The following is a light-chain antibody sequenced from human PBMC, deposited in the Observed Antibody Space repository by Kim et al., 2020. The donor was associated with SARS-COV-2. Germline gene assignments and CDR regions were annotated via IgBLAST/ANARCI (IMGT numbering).Light chain of an antibody. Sequence: DIQMTQSPSTLSASVGDRVTMTCLASQTINSWLAWYQQKPGKAPKLLIYTASTLQNGVPSRFSGSKSGTEFTLTISSLQPDDFATYYGQHYNGYALTFGGGTKVDIK. CDR2: TAS. J-gene: IGKJ4*01. CDR1: QTINSW. V-gene: IGKV1-5*03. CDR3: QHYNGYALT.